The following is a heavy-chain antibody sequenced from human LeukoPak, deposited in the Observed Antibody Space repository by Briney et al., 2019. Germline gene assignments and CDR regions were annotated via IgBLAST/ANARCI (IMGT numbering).Heavy chain of an antibody. CDR3: ARGNWNFHWFDP. D-gene: IGHD1-7*01. V-gene: IGHV1-69*13. J-gene: IGHJ5*02. CDR2: IIPIFGTA. CDR1: GGTFSSYA. Sequence: GASVKVSCKASGGTFSSYAISWVRQAPGQGLEWMGGIIPIFGTANYAQKFQGRVTTTADESTSTAYMELSSLRSEDTAVYYCARGNWNFHWFDPWGQGTLVTVSS.